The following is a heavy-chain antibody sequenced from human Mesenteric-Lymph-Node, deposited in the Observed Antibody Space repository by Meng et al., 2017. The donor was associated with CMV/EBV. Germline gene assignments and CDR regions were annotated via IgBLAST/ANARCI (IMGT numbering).Heavy chain of an antibody. J-gene: IGHJ5*02. V-gene: IGHV3-23*01. D-gene: IGHD2-2*01. Sequence: GVNFSSYAMSWVRQAPGKGLEWVSAISGSGGSTYYADSVKGRFTISRDNSKNTLYLQMNSLRAEDTAVYYCAKVPDDIVVVPARFDPWGQGTLVTVSS. CDR1: GVNFSSYA. CDR2: ISGSGGST. CDR3: AKVPDDIVVVPARFDP.